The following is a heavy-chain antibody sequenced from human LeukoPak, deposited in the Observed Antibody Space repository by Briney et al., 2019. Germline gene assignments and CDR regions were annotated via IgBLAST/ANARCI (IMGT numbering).Heavy chain of an antibody. J-gene: IGHJ4*02. D-gene: IGHD1-1*01. CDR1: GYTFTSFV. Sequence: ASVKVSCKASGYTFTSFVIHWGRRAPGQRLEWMGWINIGDGDTKYSQKFQDRVTIARDTSASTAYMELRSLRSEDTAIYYCARDRGGTGDFDYWGQGTLVTVSS. V-gene: IGHV1-3*04. CDR2: INIGDGDT. CDR3: ARDRGGTGDFDY.